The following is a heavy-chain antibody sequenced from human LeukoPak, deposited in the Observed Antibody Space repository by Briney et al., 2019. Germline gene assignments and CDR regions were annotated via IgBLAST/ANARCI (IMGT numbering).Heavy chain of an antibody. CDR3: ARVNFLKEQTYYDFWSGYYTHYYGMDV. Sequence: GGSLRLSCAASGFTFSSYGMHWVRQAPGKGLEWVAVIWYDGSNKYYADSVKGRFTISRDNSKNTLYLQMSSLRSEDTAVYYCARVNFLKEQTYYDFWSGYYTHYYGMDVWGQGTTVTVSS. CDR2: IWYDGSNK. J-gene: IGHJ6*02. V-gene: IGHV3-33*01. D-gene: IGHD3-3*01. CDR1: GFTFSSYG.